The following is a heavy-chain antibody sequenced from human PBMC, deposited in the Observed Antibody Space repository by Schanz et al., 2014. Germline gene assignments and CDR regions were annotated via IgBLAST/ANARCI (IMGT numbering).Heavy chain of an antibody. CDR1: GFTFSSYG. J-gene: IGHJ4*02. Sequence: VQLVESGGGVVQPWGSLRLSCAASGFTFSSYGMHWVRQAPGKGLEWVAKIKPDGSEKLYVDSVRGRFAVSRDNVKNTLYLQMNSLRTEDTAVYYCARGDMVRGVFDYWGQGTLVTVSS. D-gene: IGHD3-10*01. CDR2: IKPDGSEK. CDR3: ARGDMVRGVFDY. V-gene: IGHV3-7*01.